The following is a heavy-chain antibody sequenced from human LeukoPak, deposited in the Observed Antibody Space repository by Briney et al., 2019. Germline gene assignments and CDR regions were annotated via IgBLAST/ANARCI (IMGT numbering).Heavy chain of an antibody. CDR3: AKSMDILTGYLWSLDY. D-gene: IGHD3-9*01. J-gene: IGHJ4*02. CDR1: GFTFRNYE. V-gene: IGHV3-48*03. Sequence: GGSLRLSCAASGFTFRNYEMNWVRQAPGKRLEWIAHISNIGDVIHYADSVKGRFTISRDNAKNSLYLQMNSLRVEDTAVYYCAKSMDILTGYLWSLDYWGQGTLVTVSS. CDR2: ISNIGDVI.